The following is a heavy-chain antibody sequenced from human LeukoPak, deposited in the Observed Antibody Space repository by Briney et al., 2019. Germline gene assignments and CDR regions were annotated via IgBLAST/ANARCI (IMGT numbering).Heavy chain of an antibody. CDR2: IYYSGST. CDR3: ARQTGSGLFILP. V-gene: IGHV4-39*01. D-gene: IGHD3/OR15-3a*01. Sequence: PSETLSLTCNVSGVSISSSSYYWGWIRQPPGKGLEWIGSIYYSGSTYYNPSLKSRVTISVDTSKNQFSLRLTSVTAADTAVYYCARQTGSGLFILPGGQGTLVTVSS. CDR1: GVSISSSSYY. J-gene: IGHJ4*02.